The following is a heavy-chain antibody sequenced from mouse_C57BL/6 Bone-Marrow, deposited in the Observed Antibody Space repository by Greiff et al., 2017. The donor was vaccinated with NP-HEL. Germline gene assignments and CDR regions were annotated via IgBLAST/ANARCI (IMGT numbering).Heavy chain of an antibody. V-gene: IGHV1-5*01. Sequence: EVQLQQSGTVLARPGASVKMSCKTSGYTFTSYWMHWVKQRPGQGLEWIGAIYPGNSDTSYNQKFKGKAKLTAVTSASTAYMELSSLTNEDSAVYYCTRGYYSNSTWFAYWGQGTLVTVSA. J-gene: IGHJ3*01. D-gene: IGHD2-5*01. CDR1: GYTFTSYW. CDR3: TRGYYSNSTWFAY. CDR2: IYPGNSDT.